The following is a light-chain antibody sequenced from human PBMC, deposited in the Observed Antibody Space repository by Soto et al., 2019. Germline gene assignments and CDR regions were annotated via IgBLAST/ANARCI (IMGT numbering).Light chain of an antibody. V-gene: IGKV3-15*01. Sequence: EIVMTQSPATLSVSPGERVTLSCRASQSVFSSLAWYQQKPGQAPRLLIYGAATRATGIPARFSGSGSGTDFTLTISSLQSEDFAVYYCQQYNKWPPLTFGGGTKVEIK. CDR3: QQYNKWPPLT. CDR1: QSVFSS. J-gene: IGKJ4*01. CDR2: GAA.